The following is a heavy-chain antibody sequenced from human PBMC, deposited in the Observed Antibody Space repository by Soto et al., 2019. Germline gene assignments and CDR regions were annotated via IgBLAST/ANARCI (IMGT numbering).Heavy chain of an antibody. Sequence: SETMSRTSVVSVGSINSYHWSWLRQFPGKGLEWIAYTAYTGTTKYSPSLKSQVTISMDTSKNQLVLKSPSMTTADTAVYYCARDRHAGFTHLFDPWGQGTLVTVTS. J-gene: IGHJ5*02. CDR2: TAYTGTT. V-gene: IGHV4-59*01. CDR1: VGSINSYH. D-gene: IGHD2-8*01. CDR3: ARDRHAGFTHLFDP.